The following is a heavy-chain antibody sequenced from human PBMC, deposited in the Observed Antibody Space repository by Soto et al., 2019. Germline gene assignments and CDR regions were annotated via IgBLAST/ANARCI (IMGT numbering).Heavy chain of an antibody. CDR2: INPSGGST. CDR3: ARYDYNGYYFDY. D-gene: IGHD4-4*01. CDR1: GYTFSTYY. Sequence: ASVKVSCEACGYTFSTYYMHWVRQAPGQGYEWMGIINPSGGSTTYAQKFQGRVTMTRDTSTTTVYMELSSLKSEDTAVYYCARYDYNGYYFDYWGQGTLVTVSS. V-gene: IGHV1-46*01. J-gene: IGHJ4*02.